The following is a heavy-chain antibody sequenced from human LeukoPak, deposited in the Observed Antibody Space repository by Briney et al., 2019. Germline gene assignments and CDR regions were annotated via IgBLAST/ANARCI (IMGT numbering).Heavy chain of an antibody. CDR1: GGSISSYY. CDR3: ARGRRRCYESSGYFCRYFDY. V-gene: IGHV4-59*01. D-gene: IGHD3-22*01. Sequence: SETLSLTCTVSGGSISSYYWSWIRQHPGKGLEWIGYIYYSGSTNYNPSLKSRVTISVDTSKNQFSLKLSSVTAADTAVYYCARGRRRCYESSGYFCRYFDYWGQGTLGTVSS. CDR2: IYYSGST. J-gene: IGHJ4*02.